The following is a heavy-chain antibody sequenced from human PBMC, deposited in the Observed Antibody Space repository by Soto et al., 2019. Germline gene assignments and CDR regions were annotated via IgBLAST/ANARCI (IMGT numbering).Heavy chain of an antibody. CDR2: ISWNSGSI. V-gene: IGHV3-9*01. J-gene: IGHJ6*03. Sequence: VQLVESGGGLVQPGRSLRLSCAASGFTFDDYAMHWVRQAPGKGLEWVSGISWNSGSIGYADSVKGRFTISRDNAKNSLYLQMNSLRAEDTALYYCAKDSQQVTGYYYYYYMDVWGKGTTVTVSS. CDR1: GFTFDDYA. CDR3: AKDSQQVTGYYYYYYMDV. D-gene: IGHD5-18*01.